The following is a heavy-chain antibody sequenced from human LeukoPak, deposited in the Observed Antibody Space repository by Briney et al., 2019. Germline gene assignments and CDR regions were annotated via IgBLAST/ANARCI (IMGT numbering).Heavy chain of an antibody. Sequence: SETLSLTCTVSGGSISSSSYYWGWIRQPPGKGLEWIGSIYYSGSTYYNPSLKSRVTISVDTSKNQFSLKLSSVTAADTAVYYCATKVVVAIRPYYFDYWGQGTLVTVSS. CDR1: GGSISSSSYY. D-gene: IGHD5-12*01. J-gene: IGHJ4*02. V-gene: IGHV4-39*07. CDR2: IYYSGST. CDR3: ATKVVVAIRPYYFDY.